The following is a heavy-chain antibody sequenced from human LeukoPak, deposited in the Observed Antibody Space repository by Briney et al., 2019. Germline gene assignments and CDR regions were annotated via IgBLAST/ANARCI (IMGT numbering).Heavy chain of an antibody. CDR3: ARGDIAAGGAPFDY. CDR2: INHSGST. V-gene: IGHV4-34*01. CDR1: GESFSGYY. J-gene: IGHJ4*02. Sequence: PSETLSLTCAVYGESFSGYYWCWIRQPPGRGLEWIGEINHSGSTSYSASLKSRVTISVDTSKNQFSLKLNSVTAADTAVYYCARGDIAAGGAPFDYWGQGTLVTVSS. D-gene: IGHD6-13*01.